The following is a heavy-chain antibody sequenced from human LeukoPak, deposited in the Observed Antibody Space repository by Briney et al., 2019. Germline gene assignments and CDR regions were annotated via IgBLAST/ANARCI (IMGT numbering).Heavy chain of an antibody. D-gene: IGHD3-10*01. CDR3: ARDVLLWFGELAHAFDI. V-gene: IGHV3-7*01. CDR2: IKQDGSEK. Sequence: GGSLRLSCAASGFTFSGYWMSWVRQAPGKGLEWVANIKQDGSEKYYVDSVKGRFTISRDNAKNSLYLQMNSLRAEDTAVYYCARDVLLWFGELAHAFDIWGQGTMVTVSS. J-gene: IGHJ3*02. CDR1: GFTFSGYW.